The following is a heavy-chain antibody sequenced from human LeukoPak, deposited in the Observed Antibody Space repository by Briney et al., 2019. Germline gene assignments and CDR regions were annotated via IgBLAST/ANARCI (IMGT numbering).Heavy chain of an antibody. V-gene: IGHV4-31*03. D-gene: IGHD3-22*01. CDR1: GGSISSGGYY. Sequence: SETLSLTCTVSGGSISSGGYYWSWIRQHPGEGLEWIGYIYYSGSTYYNPSLKSRVTISVDTSKNQFSLKLSSVTAADTAVYYCAREALAAYYYDSSGHQEVWGQGTLVTVSS. J-gene: IGHJ4*02. CDR2: IYYSGST. CDR3: AREALAAYYYDSSGHQEV.